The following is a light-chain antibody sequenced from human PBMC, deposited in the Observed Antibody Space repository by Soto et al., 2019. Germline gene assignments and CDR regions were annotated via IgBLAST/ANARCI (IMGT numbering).Light chain of an antibody. V-gene: IGKV3-15*01. J-gene: IGKJ4*01. CDR1: QSVRSN. Sequence: EVVMTQSPATLSVSPGEGATLSCRASQSVRSNLAWSQKKPGQSHRLLSYGASTRATAVPARFSGSGYGTEFTLTISSLQSEDFAVYYCQPYDNCPLTFGGGTQVEIK. CDR2: GAS. CDR3: QPYDNCPLT.